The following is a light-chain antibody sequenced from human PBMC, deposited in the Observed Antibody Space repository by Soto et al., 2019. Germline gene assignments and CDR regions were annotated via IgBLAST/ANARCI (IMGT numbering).Light chain of an antibody. CDR3: SSYSSSATDVV. CDR2: DVS. Sequence: QSALTQPASVSGSPGLSITISCTGTSTDVGNFNYVSWYQQHPGKAPKLIIYDVSKRPSWVSYRFSASKSGSRASLTISGLRAEDEAKYYCSSYSSSATDVVFGGGTKLTVL. CDR1: STDVGNFNY. V-gene: IGLV2-14*01. J-gene: IGLJ2*01.